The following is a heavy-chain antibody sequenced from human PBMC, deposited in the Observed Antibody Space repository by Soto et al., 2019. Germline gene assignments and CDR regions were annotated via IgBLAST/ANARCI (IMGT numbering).Heavy chain of an antibody. D-gene: IGHD1-20*01. Sequence: PGGSLRLSCAASGFTFSSYGMHWVRQAPGKGLEWVGFIRSKAYGGTTEYAASVKGRFTISRDDSKSIAYLQMNSLKTEDTAVYYCTLAPLYNWNYFNYGMDVWGQGTTVTVSS. CDR3: TLAPLYNWNYFNYGMDV. CDR2: IRSKAYGGTT. J-gene: IGHJ6*02. V-gene: IGHV3-49*04. CDR1: GFTFSSYG.